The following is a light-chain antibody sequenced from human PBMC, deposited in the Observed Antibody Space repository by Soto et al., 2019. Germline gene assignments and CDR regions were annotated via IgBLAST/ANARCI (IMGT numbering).Light chain of an antibody. CDR2: AAS. CDR3: QQYYNWPRT. Sequence: DIVMTQSPATLSESRGGRVTVSCRASQSVSSHVAWYQQRPGQAPRLLINAASFRATGIPDRISGSGSGTEFTLTISSLQSEDFAVYYCQQYYNWPRTFGQGTKVDI. J-gene: IGKJ1*01. CDR1: QSVSSH. V-gene: IGKV3-15*01.